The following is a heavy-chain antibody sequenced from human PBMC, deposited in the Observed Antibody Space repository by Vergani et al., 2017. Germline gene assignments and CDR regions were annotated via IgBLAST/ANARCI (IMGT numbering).Heavy chain of an antibody. CDR1: GYSFTSYW. CDR3: ARQGGYCSSTSCARRYYYMDV. CDR2: IYPGDSDT. Sequence: EVQLVQSGAEVKKPGESLKISCKGSGYSFTSYWIGWVRPMPGKGLEWMGIIYPGDSDTRYSPSFQGQATISADKSISTAYLQWSSLKAADTAMYYWARQGGYCSSTSCARRYYYMDVWGKGTTVTVSS. V-gene: IGHV5-51*01. J-gene: IGHJ6*03. D-gene: IGHD2-2*01.